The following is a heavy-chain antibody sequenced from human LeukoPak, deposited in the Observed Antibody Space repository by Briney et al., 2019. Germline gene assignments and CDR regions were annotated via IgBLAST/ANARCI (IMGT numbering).Heavy chain of an antibody. CDR3: ARDLEQLVPSPHAFDI. J-gene: IGHJ3*02. CDR2: ISAYNGNT. Sequence: ASVKVSCKASGGTFSSYAISWVRQAPGQGLEWMGWISAYNGNTNYAQKLQGRVTMTTDTSTSTAYMELRSLRSDDTAVYYCARDLEQLVPSPHAFDIWGQGTMVTVSS. V-gene: IGHV1-18*01. CDR1: GGTFSSYA. D-gene: IGHD6-13*01.